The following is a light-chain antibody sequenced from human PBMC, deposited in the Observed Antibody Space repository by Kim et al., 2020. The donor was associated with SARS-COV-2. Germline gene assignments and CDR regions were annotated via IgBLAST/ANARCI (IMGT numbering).Light chain of an antibody. V-gene: IGLV3-21*04. CDR2: YDS. J-gene: IGLJ1*01. CDR1: NIGSKS. CDR3: QVWDSSSVPNYV. Sequence: PGRTARITCGGNNIGSKSVHWYQQKPGQAPVLVIYYDSDRPSGIPERFSGSNSGNTATLTISRVVAGDEADYYCQVWDSSSVPNYVFGTGTKVTVL.